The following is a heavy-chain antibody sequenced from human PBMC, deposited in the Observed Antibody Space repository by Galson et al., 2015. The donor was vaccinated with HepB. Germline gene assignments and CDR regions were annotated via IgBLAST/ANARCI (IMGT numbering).Heavy chain of an antibody. D-gene: IGHD3-22*01. CDR3: ARIMDYCDSSGRFDY. V-gene: IGHV1-18*01. CDR2: ISAYNGNT. CDR1: GYTFTSYG. Sequence: SVKVSCKASGYTFTSYGISWVRQAPGQGLEWMGWISAYNGNTNCAQKLQGRVTMTTDTSTSTAHMELRSLRSDDTAVYYCARIMDYCDSSGRFDYWGQGTLVTVSS. J-gene: IGHJ4*02.